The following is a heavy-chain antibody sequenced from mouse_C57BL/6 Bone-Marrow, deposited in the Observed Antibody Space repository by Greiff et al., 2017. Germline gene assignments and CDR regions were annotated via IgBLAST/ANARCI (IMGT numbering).Heavy chain of an antibody. CDR3: APDYYGRGAWFAY. CDR2: INPNNGGT. Sequence: EVQLQQSGPELVKPGASVKISCKASGYTFTDYYMNWVKQSHGKSLEWIGDINPNNGGTSYNQKFKGKATLTVDKSSSTAYMELRSLTSEDSAVYYCAPDYYGRGAWFAYWGQGTLVTVSA. J-gene: IGHJ3*01. CDR1: GYTFTDYY. V-gene: IGHV1-26*01. D-gene: IGHD1-1*01.